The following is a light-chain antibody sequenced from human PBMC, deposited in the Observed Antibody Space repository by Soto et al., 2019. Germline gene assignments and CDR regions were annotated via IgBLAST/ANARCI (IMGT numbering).Light chain of an antibody. CDR3: SSYTSTNALV. CDR2: DVN. CDR1: GSDVGGYNY. V-gene: IGLV2-14*03. Sequence: SALTQPASVSGSPGQSITVSCTGTGSDVGGYNYVSWYQQYPGQAPKLMIYDVNKRPSGVSNRFSGSKSGNTASLTISGLQVEDEADYYCSSYTSTNALVFGVGTKLTVL. J-gene: IGLJ1*01.